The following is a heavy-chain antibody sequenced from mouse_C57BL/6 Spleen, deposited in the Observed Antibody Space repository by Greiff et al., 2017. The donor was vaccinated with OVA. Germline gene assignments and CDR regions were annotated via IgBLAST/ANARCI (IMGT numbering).Heavy chain of an antibody. CDR1: GYTFTSYG. CDR2: IYPRSGNT. J-gene: IGHJ3*01. Sequence: QVQLQQSGAELARPGASVKLSCKASGYTFTSYGISWVKQRTGQGLEWIGEIYPRSGNTYYNEKFKSKATLTVDKPSSTAYMQLSSLTSEDSAVYYCARSSYGNYEAWFAYWGQGTLVTVSA. V-gene: IGHV1-81*01. D-gene: IGHD2-10*02. CDR3: ARSSYGNYEAWFAY.